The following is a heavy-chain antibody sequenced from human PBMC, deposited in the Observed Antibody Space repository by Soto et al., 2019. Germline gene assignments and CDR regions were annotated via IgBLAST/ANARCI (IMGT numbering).Heavy chain of an antibody. CDR2: IYYSGST. CDR3: ARNGDSSAKEVLYYFDY. D-gene: IGHD3-22*01. CDR1: GGSISSGGYY. V-gene: IGHV4-31*03. Sequence: SETLSLTCTVSGGSISSGGYYWSWIRQHPGKGLEWIGYIYYSGSTYYNPSLKSRVTISVDTSKNQFSLKLSSVTAADTAVYYCARNGDSSAKEVLYYFDYWGQGTLVTVSS. J-gene: IGHJ4*02.